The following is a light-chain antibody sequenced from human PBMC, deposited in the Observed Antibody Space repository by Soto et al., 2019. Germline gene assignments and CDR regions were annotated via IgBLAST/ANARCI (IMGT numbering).Light chain of an antibody. CDR1: QSVGSSY. CDR2: GAS. V-gene: IGKV3-20*01. J-gene: IGKJ1*01. CDR3: QQYGSSGT. Sequence: EIVLTQSPATLSLSPGESTTLSCRASQSVGSSYLAWYQHKPGQAPRLLIYGASNRATGIPDRFSGSGSGTDFTLTISRLEPEDFAVYYCQQYGSSGTFGQGTKVDIK.